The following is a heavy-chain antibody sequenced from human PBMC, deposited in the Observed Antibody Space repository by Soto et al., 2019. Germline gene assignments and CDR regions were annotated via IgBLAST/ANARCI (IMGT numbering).Heavy chain of an antibody. D-gene: IGHD2-2*01. CDR2: ISGSGGST. J-gene: IGHJ3*02. CDR3: AKDQKIVVVPAAISSDDAFDI. CDR1: GFTFSSYA. Sequence: PGGSLRLSCAASGFTFSSYAMSWVRQAPGKGLEWVSAISGSGGSTYYADSVKGRFIISRDNSKNTLYLQMNSLRAEDTAVYYCAKDQKIVVVPAAISSDDAFDIWGQGTMVTVSS. V-gene: IGHV3-23*01.